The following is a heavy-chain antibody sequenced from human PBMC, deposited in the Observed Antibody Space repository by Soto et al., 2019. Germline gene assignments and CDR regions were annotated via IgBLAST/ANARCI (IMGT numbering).Heavy chain of an antibody. Sequence: SETLSLTCTVSGGSISSGDYYWSWVRQPPGKGLEWIGNIWYSGTSNYNPSLKSRVTISLDTSKNLFSLMLTSVTAADTAVYYCASYASGTYPFFDQWGRGTLVTVSS. D-gene: IGHD3-10*01. J-gene: IGHJ4*02. CDR2: IWYSGTS. CDR1: GGSISSGDYY. V-gene: IGHV4-61*08. CDR3: ASYASGTYPFFDQ.